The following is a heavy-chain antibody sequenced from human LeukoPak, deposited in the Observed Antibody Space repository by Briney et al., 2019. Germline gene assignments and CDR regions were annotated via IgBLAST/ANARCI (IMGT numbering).Heavy chain of an antibody. D-gene: IGHD6-19*01. J-gene: IGHJ6*03. CDR3: ARGPTSGWYYYYYMDV. CDR1: GFIFSSYS. V-gene: IGHV3-21*01. Sequence: GGSLRLSCVASGFIFSSYSMNWVRQAPGKGLEWVSSISSSSSYIYYADSVKGRFTISRDNAKNSLYLQMNSLRAEDTAVYYCARGPTSGWYYYYYMDVWGKGTTVTISS. CDR2: ISSSSSYI.